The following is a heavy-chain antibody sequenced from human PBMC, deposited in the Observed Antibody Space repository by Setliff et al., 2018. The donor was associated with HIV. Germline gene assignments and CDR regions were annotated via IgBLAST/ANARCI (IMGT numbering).Heavy chain of an antibody. Sequence: PSETLSLTCTFSGGSITNTTYYWGWIRQPPGKGLEWIGTINHSGKTCYNSSLKTRVTMSIDTSKNHFYLKMSSVTAADTAIYFCASEVWEWFGGYFDNGGQGTPVTVSS. J-gene: IGHJ4*02. V-gene: IGHV4-39*02. CDR3: ASEVWEWFGGYFDN. CDR1: GGSITNTTYY. CDR2: INHSGKT. D-gene: IGHD3-3*01.